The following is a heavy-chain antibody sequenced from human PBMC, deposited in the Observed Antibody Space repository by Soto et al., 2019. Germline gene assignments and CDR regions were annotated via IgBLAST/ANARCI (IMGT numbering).Heavy chain of an antibody. CDR3: ARRGYSSSWYYYYYYGMDV. CDR1: GYSFTGFY. D-gene: IGHD6-13*01. Sequence: ASVKVSCKAAGYSFTGFYLHWLRQAPGQGLEWMGWINPNSGDTKYAQNFQGWVTMTRDTSINTAYMELSSLRSEDTAVYYCARRGYSSSWYYYYYYGMDVWGQGTTVTVSS. CDR2: INPNSGDT. V-gene: IGHV1-2*04. J-gene: IGHJ6*02.